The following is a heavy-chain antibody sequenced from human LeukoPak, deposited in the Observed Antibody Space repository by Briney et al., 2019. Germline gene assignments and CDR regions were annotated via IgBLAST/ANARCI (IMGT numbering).Heavy chain of an antibody. CDR1: GFTFSSYG. V-gene: IGHV3-30*18. Sequence: PGGSLRLSCAASGFTFSSYGMHWVRQAPGKGLEWVAVISYDGSNKYYADSVKGRFTISRDNSKNTLYPQMNSLRAEDTAVYYCAKSFGKYDSSGYSFDYWGQGTLVTVSS. D-gene: IGHD3-22*01. CDR3: AKSFGKYDSSGYSFDY. J-gene: IGHJ4*02. CDR2: ISYDGSNK.